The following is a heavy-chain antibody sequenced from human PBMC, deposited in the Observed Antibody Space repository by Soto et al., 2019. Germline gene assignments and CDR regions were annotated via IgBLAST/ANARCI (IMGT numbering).Heavy chain of an antibody. D-gene: IGHD2-15*01. Sequence: SETLSLTCTVSGGSISSSSYYWGWIRQPPGKGLEWIGSIYYSGSTYYNPSLKSRVTISVDTSKNQFSLKLSSVTAADTAVYYCARLPSPYCSGGSCYEPYYYYYYYMDVWGKGTTVTVSS. V-gene: IGHV4-39*01. CDR2: IYYSGST. J-gene: IGHJ6*03. CDR1: GGSISSSSYY. CDR3: ARLPSPYCSGGSCYEPYYYYYYYMDV.